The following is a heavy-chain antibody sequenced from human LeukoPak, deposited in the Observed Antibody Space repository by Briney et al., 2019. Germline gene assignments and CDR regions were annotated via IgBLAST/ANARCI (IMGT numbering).Heavy chain of an antibody. CDR3: ARVRGYSYGPVDY. D-gene: IGHD5-18*01. J-gene: IGHJ4*02. V-gene: IGHV3-74*01. CDR1: GFTSSSYW. CDR2: MNTGGSNT. Sequence: RGSLRLSCAASGFTSSSYWMHWVPHAPGKGLVWVSRMNTGGSNTSYAESVKGRFTISRDNAKNTLYLQMNSLRAEDTAVYYCARVRGYSYGPVDYWGQGTLVTVSS.